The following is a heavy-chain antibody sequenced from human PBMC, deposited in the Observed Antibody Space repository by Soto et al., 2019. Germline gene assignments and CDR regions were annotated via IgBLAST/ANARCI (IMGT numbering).Heavy chain of an antibody. D-gene: IGHD6-19*01. J-gene: IGHJ3*02. CDR1: GGTFSSYA. V-gene: IGHV1-69*01. CDR2: IIHIFGTA. Sequence: QVQLVQSGAEVKKPGSSVKVSCKASGGTFSSYAISWVRQAPGQGLEWMGGIIHIFGTANYAQKIQGRVTITADESTSTAYMELSSMRSEDTAVYYCAREVHSSGWYKGAFDIWGQGTMVTDTS. CDR3: AREVHSSGWYKGAFDI.